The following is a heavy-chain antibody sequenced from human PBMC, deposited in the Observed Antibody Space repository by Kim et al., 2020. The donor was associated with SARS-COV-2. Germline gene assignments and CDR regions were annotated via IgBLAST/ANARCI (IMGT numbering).Heavy chain of an antibody. D-gene: IGHD6-13*01. CDR1: GYTFTGYY. J-gene: IGHJ6*02. CDR2: INPNSGGT. Sequence: ASVKVSCKASGYTFTGYYMHWVRQAPGQGLEWMGWINPNSGGTNYAQKFQGWVTMTRDTSISTAYMELSRLRSDDTAVYYCARESIAAAGYYYYGMDDWGQGTTVTVSS. CDR3: ARESIAAAGYYYYGMDD. V-gene: IGHV1-2*04.